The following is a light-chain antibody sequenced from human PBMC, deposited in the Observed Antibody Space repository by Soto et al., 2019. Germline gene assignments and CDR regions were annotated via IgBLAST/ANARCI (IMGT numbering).Light chain of an antibody. J-gene: IGLJ1*01. CDR3: SSYTSSSTNV. V-gene: IGLV2-14*01. CDR1: SSDVGGYNY. CDR2: DVS. Sequence: QSVLTQPASVSGSPGQSIAISCTGTSSDVGGYNYVSWYQQHPGKAPKLMIQDVSNRPSGVSDRCSGSKSGNPASLTISGLQAEDEADYYYSSYTSSSTNVFATGTKLTVL.